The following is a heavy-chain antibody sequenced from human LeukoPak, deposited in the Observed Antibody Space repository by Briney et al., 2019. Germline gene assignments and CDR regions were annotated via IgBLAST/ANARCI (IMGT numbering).Heavy chain of an antibody. J-gene: IGHJ4*02. Sequence: GDSLKISCKGSGYSFTSYWIGWVRQRPGKGLEWMGIIYPGDSDTRYSPSFQGQVTISADKSISTAYLQWSSLKASDTAMYYCARPRDTAMVLFDYWGQGTLVTVSS. V-gene: IGHV5-51*01. D-gene: IGHD5-18*01. CDR2: IYPGDSDT. CDR3: ARPRDTAMVLFDY. CDR1: GYSFTSYW.